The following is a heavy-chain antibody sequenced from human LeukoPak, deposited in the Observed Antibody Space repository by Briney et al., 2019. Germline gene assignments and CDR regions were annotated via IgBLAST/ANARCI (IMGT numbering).Heavy chain of an antibody. Sequence: SETLSLTCTVSGVSISSYYWSWIRQPPGKGLEWLGYIYYSGSTNYNPSHKIRLTISVDTPKTKFSLKLSSVTAAATAAYYCARDAGFDYYDSSGSLWYYYYMDVWGKGTTVTVSS. CDR3: ARDAGFDYYDSSGSLWYYYYMDV. CDR2: IYYSGST. D-gene: IGHD3-22*01. CDR1: GVSISSYY. J-gene: IGHJ6*03. V-gene: IGHV4-59*01.